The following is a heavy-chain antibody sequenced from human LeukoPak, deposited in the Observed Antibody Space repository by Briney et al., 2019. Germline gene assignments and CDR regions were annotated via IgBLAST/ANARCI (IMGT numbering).Heavy chain of an antibody. CDR2: INWNSNIV. CDR3: SRDSMVRGVIAPTYFDY. J-gene: IGHJ4*02. V-gene: IGHV3-9*01. Sequence: PGGSLRLSCAASGFLFDDYAMHWVRQAPGKGLEWVSSINWNSNIVVYADSVKGRFTISRDNAKNSLYLQMNSLRPEDTALYYCSRDSMVRGVIAPTYFDYWGQGTLVTVSS. D-gene: IGHD3-10*01. CDR1: GFLFDDYA.